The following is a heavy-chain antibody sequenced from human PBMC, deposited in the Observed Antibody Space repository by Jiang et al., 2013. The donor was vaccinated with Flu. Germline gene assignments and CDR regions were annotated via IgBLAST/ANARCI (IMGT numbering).Heavy chain of an antibody. CDR1: GGSFSGYY. J-gene: IGHJ1*01. D-gene: IGHD3-10*01. CDR2: INHSGST. V-gene: IGHV4-34*01. CDR3: ARGTYYYGSGIPYRRAEYFQH. Sequence: LLKPSETLSLTCAVYGGSFSGYYWSWIRQPPGKGLEWIGEINHSGSTNYNPSLKSRVTISVDTSKNQFSLKLSSVTAADTAVYYCARGTYYYGSGIPYRRAEYFQHWGQGTLVTVSS.